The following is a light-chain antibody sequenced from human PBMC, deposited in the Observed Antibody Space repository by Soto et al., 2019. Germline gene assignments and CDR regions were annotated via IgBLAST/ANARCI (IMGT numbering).Light chain of an antibody. CDR1: RSDIGSYNN. CDR2: GVT. J-gene: IGLJ3*02. V-gene: IGLV2-23*02. Sequence: QSALTQPASVSGSPGQSITISCTGTRSDIGSYNNVAWYQKHPGKAPRVMIFGVTKRPSGISNRFFGSKSGSKASLTISGLQAEDEADYFCFSYAGSSIWVFGGGTKLTVL. CDR3: FSYAGSSIWV.